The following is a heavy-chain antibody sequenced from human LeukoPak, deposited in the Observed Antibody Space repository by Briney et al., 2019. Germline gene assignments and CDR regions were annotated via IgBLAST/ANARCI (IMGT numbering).Heavy chain of an antibody. CDR2: INHSGST. J-gene: IGHJ3*01. CDR1: GGSFSGYY. CDR3: ARRSAHSSTNDAFDL. V-gene: IGHV4-34*01. Sequence: SETLSLTCAVYGGSFSGYYWSWIRQPPGKGLEWIGEINHSGSTNYNPSLKSRVTISEDTSKNQFSLKLTSVTAADTAVYYCARRSAHSSTNDAFDLWGQGTLVTVSS. D-gene: IGHD6-13*01.